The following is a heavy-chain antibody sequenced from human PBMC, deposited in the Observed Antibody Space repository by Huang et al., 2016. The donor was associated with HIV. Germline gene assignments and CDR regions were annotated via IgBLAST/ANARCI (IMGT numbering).Heavy chain of an antibody. CDR3: VGYCTGGTCFEAFDI. CDR2: IEYSGAT. J-gene: IGHJ3*02. D-gene: IGHD2-8*02. V-gene: IGHV4-39*01. CDR1: GGPISNSSHY. Sequence: QLQLQESGPGLVKPSETLSLTCTVSGGPISNSSHYWGWIRQPPGKGLEWIGSIEYSGATHHNPSLKSRVTMSVDASKSQISLNLISVTAADTALYYCVGYCTGGTCFEAFDIWGQGTRVTVSS.